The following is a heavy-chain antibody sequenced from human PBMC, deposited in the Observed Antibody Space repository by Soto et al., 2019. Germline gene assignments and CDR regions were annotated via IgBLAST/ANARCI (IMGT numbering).Heavy chain of an antibody. CDR3: ATRRGGRYCTNGVCYDY. CDR1: GYTLTSYG. V-gene: IGHV1-18*01. J-gene: IGHJ4*02. D-gene: IGHD2-8*01. Sequence: GASVKVSCKASGYTLTSYGISWVRQAPGQGLEWMGWISAYNGNTNYAQKLQGRVTMTTDTSTSTAYMELRSLRSDDTVVYYCATRRGGRYCTNGVCYDYWGQGTLVTVSS. CDR2: ISAYNGNT.